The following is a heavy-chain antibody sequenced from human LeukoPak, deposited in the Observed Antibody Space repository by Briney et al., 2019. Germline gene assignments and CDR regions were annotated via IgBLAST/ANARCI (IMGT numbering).Heavy chain of an antibody. CDR2: ISSNGGST. CDR3: ARVGYTSYYYYGMDV. Sequence: GGGLRLSCAASGFTFSSYAMHWVRQAPGKGLEYVSAISSNGGSTYYANSVKGRFTISRDNSKNTLYLQMGSLRAEDMAVYYCARVGYTSYYYYGMDVWGQGTTVTVSS. V-gene: IGHV3-64*01. CDR1: GFTFSSYA. D-gene: IGHD6-13*01. J-gene: IGHJ6*02.